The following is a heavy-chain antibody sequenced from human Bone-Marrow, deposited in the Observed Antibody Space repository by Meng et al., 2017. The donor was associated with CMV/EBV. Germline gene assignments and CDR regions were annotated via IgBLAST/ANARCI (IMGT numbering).Heavy chain of an antibody. CDR3: ARAPINGINGIIWGWFDP. D-gene: IGHD1-20*01. Sequence: SVKVSCKASGGTFSSYAISWVRQAPGQGLEWMGGIIPIFGTANYAQKFQGRVTITTDESTSTAYMELSSLRSEDTAVYYCARAPINGINGIIWGWFDPWGQGNLV. CDR1: GGTFSSYA. J-gene: IGHJ5*02. V-gene: IGHV1-69*05. CDR2: IIPIFGTA.